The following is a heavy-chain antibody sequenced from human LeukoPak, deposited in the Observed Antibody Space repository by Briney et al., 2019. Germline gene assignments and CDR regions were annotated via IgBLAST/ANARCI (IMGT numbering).Heavy chain of an antibody. Sequence: GSVKVSCKASGYTFTSYDINWVRQATGQGLEWMGWINPNSGYTAYTQKFQGRVTMTRSTSISTAYMELSSLTSEDTAVYYCARGSRYYYGSGSLDAFDIWGQGTMVTVSS. CDR3: ARGSRYYYGSGSLDAFDI. CDR2: INPNSGYT. V-gene: IGHV1-8*01. J-gene: IGHJ3*02. CDR1: GYTFTSYD. D-gene: IGHD3-10*01.